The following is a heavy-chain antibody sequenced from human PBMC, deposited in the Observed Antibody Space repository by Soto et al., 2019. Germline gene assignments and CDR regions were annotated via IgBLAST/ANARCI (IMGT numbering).Heavy chain of an antibody. D-gene: IGHD3-10*01. V-gene: IGHV3-33*01. J-gene: IGHJ6*02. CDR2: IWYDGSNK. Sequence: GGSLRLSCAASGFTFISYVMHWVRQAPGKGLEWVEVIWYDGSNKYYADTVKGRFTISRDNAKNSLYLQMNSLRAEDTAVYYCATRVRYYYYYGMDVWGQGTTVTVSS. CDR3: ATRVRYYYYYGMDV. CDR1: GFTFISYV.